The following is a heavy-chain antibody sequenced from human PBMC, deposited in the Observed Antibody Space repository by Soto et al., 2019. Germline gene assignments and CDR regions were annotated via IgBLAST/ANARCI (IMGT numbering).Heavy chain of an antibody. CDR2: ISYDGSNK. D-gene: IGHD6-13*01. Sequence: PGGSLRLSWAACGFTFRSYCMHCVRQAPGKEREWVAVISYDGSNKYYADSVKGRFTISRDNSKNTLYLQMNSLRAEDTAVYYCAKDLWAASSWYATYDAFDIWGQGTMVTVSS. V-gene: IGHV3-30*18. CDR1: GFTFRSYC. CDR3: AKDLWAASSWYATYDAFDI. J-gene: IGHJ3*02.